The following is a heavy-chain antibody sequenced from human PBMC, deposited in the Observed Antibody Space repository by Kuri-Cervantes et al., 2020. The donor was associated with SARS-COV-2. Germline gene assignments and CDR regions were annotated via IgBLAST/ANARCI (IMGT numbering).Heavy chain of an antibody. CDR2: INHSGST. CDR1: GYSISSGYY. D-gene: IGHD2-2*01. CDR3: ARHEGVPAAFRLNWFDP. V-gene: IGHV4-38-2*02. J-gene: IGHJ5*02. Sequence: SETLSLTCTVSGYSISSGYYWSWIRQPPGKGLEWIGEINHSGSTNYNPSLKSRVTISVDTSKNQFSLKLSSVTAADTAVYYCARHEGVPAAFRLNWFDPWGQGTLVTVSS.